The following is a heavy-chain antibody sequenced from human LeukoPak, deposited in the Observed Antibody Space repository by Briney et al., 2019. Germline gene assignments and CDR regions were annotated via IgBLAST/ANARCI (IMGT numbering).Heavy chain of an antibody. CDR1: GFTFAIHA. CDR2: ISGDGAST. CDR3: AKDSYASGRPLHTFDV. V-gene: IGHV3-23*01. D-gene: IGHD3-10*01. J-gene: IGHJ3*01. Sequence: GGSLRLSCAASGFTFAIHAMTWVRQAPRQELEWVSGISGDGASTHYVESLKGQFTISRDNSQNTLFLQMNSLRVEDTAIYYCAKDSYASGRPLHTFDVWGQGTMVTVSS.